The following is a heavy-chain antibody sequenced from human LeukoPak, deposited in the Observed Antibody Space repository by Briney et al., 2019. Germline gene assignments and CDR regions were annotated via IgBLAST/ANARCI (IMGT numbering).Heavy chain of an antibody. V-gene: IGHV4-59*01. CDR1: GGSISSYY. CDR3: ARVGRGVNLLDY. CDR2: ISYSGST. Sequence: PSETLSLTGTVSGGSISSYYWSWIRQPPGKGLEWIGYISYSGSTNYSPSLKSRVTISVDTSKNQFSLKLTSVTAADTAVYYCARVGRGVNLLDYWGQGTLVTVSS. D-gene: IGHD3-10*01. J-gene: IGHJ4*02.